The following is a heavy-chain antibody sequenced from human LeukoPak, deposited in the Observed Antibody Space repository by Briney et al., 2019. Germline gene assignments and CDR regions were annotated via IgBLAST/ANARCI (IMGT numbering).Heavy chain of an antibody. CDR2: IDYSGST. V-gene: IGHV4-31*03. J-gene: IGHJ4*02. D-gene: IGHD3-9*01. CDR1: GGSISSCGYY. Sequence: SETLSLTCTVSGGSISSCGYYWRWLRQHPGKGLEWIGYIDYSGSTYYNPSLKSRVTISVDTSKNQFSLKLSSVTAADTAVYYCATLYYDILTGYANFDYWGQGTLVTVSS. CDR3: ATLYYDILTGYANFDY.